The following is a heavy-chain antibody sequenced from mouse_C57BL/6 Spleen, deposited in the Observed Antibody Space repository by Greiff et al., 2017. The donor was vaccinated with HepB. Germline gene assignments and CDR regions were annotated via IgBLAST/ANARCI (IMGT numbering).Heavy chain of an antibody. J-gene: IGHJ2*01. V-gene: IGHV14-4*01. Sequence: EVMLVESGAELVRPGASVKLSCTASGFNIKDDYMHWVKQRPEQGLEWIGWIDPENGDTEYASKFQGKATITADTSSNTAYLQLSSLTSEDTAVYYCTTYYYGSSYENYFDYWGQGTTLTVSS. CDR1: GFNIKDDY. CDR3: TTYYYGSSYENYFDY. CDR2: IDPENGDT. D-gene: IGHD1-1*01.